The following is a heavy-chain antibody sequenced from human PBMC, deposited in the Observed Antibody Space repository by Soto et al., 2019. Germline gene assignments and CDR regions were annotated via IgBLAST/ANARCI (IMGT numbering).Heavy chain of an antibody. CDR1: GYTFTSYG. V-gene: IGHV1-18*04. D-gene: IGHD2-8*01. CDR3: ARMVYATLYYYYGMDV. Sequence: ASVKVSCKASGYTFTSYGISWVRQAPGQGLEWMGWISAYNGNTNYAQKLQGRVTMTTDTSTSTAYMELRSLRSDDTAVYYCARMVYATLYYYYGMDVWGQGTAVTVSS. CDR2: ISAYNGNT. J-gene: IGHJ6*02.